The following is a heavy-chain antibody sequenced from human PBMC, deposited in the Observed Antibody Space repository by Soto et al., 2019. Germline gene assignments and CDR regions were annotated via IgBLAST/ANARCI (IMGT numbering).Heavy chain of an antibody. CDR1: GLTLSDHF. V-gene: IGHV3-11*01. Sequence: GGSLRLSCAASGLTLSDHFMSWVRQAPGKGLEWVSCIDNSGSNTYYADSVKGRFTISRDNAKSSLYLQMNSLRAEDTAVYYSARDPQREDGHNFDDWGQGTLVTVSS. CDR3: ARDPQREDGHNFDD. CDR2: IDNSGSNT. J-gene: IGHJ4*02.